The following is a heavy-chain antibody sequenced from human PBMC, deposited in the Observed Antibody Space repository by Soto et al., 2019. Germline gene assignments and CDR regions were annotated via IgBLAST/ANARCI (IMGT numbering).Heavy chain of an antibody. Sequence: PGGSMRLSCAASGFTFSNAWINWVRQTPGKGLKWVGRVKSKTDGGTTDFAAPVKGRFAISRDDSKNTLYLQMNSLKTEDTAVYYCTTDPAAAQMDVWGQGTTVTVSS. V-gene: IGHV3-15*07. CDR1: GFTFSNAW. D-gene: IGHD6-13*01. CDR2: VKSKTDGGTT. J-gene: IGHJ6*02. CDR3: TTDPAAAQMDV.